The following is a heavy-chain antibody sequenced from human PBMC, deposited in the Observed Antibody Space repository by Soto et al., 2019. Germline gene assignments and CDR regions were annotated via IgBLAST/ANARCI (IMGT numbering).Heavy chain of an antibody. CDR2: INHSGST. J-gene: IGHJ5*02. Sequence: QVQLQQWGAGLLKPSETLSLTCAVYGGSFSGYYWSWIRQPPGKGLEWIGEINHSGSTNYNPSLKSRVTISVDPSKTQFSLKLSSVTAADTAVYYCARGVGFYDFWSGYYNSGNWFDPWGQGTLVTVSS. V-gene: IGHV4-34*01. CDR3: ARGVGFYDFWSGYYNSGNWFDP. D-gene: IGHD3-3*01. CDR1: GGSFSGYY.